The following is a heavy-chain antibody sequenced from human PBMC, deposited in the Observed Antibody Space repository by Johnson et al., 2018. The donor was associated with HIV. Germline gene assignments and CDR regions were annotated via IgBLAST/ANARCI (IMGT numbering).Heavy chain of an antibody. D-gene: IGHD4-23*01. J-gene: IGHJ3*02. Sequence: VQLVESGGGLVKPGGSLRLSCAVSGFTFSNHHMTWVRQGPGKGLEWVSAIGTAGDTYYPGSVKGRFTISRENAKNSLYLQMNSLRAEDTAVYYCARDKDYGGNHVAFDIGGQGTMVTVSS. CDR1: GFTFSNHH. V-gene: IGHV3-13*01. CDR3: ARDKDYGGNHVAFDI. CDR2: IGTAGDT.